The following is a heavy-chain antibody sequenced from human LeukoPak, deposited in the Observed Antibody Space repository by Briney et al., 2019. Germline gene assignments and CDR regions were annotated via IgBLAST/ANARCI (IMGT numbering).Heavy chain of an antibody. CDR3: ASLYGDVDTAMVKADY. D-gene: IGHD5-18*01. V-gene: IGHV3-48*01. J-gene: IGHJ4*02. CDR1: GFTFSSYS. CDR2: ISSSSSTI. Sequence: PGGSLRLSCAASGFTFSSYSMNWVRQAPGKGLEWVSYISSSSSTIYYADSVKGRFTISRDYAKNSLYLQMNSLRAEDTAVYYCASLYGDVDTAMVKADYWGQGTLVTVSS.